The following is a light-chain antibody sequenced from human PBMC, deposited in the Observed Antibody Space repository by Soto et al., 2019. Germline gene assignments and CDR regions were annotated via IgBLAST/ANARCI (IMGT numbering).Light chain of an antibody. CDR2: SND. Sequence: QPVLTQPPSASGTPGQRVTISCSGSTSNIGGNTVHWYQQLPGTAPKLLIDSNDQRPSGVPDRFSGSKSGTSASLAISGLQSEDETDYYCAAWDDRLKGPVFGGGTKLTVL. CDR1: TSNIGGNT. J-gene: IGLJ2*01. V-gene: IGLV1-44*01. CDR3: AAWDDRLKGPV.